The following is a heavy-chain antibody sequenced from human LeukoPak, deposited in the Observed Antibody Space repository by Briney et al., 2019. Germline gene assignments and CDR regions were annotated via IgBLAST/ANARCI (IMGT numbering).Heavy chain of an antibody. J-gene: IGHJ4*02. CDR3: ARDDAEADYFDY. CDR2: IYYSGST. Sequence: PSETLSLTCTVSGGSVSSGSYYWSWIRQPPRKGLEWIGYIYYSGSTNYNPSLKSRVTISVDTSKNQFSLKLSSVTAADTAVYYCARDDAEADYFDYWGQGTLVTVSS. V-gene: IGHV4-61*01. CDR1: GGSVSSGSYY.